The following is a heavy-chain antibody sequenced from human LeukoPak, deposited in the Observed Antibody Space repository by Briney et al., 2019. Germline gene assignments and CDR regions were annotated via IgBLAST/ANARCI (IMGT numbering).Heavy chain of an antibody. CDR2: INHSGST. CDR1: GGSFSGYY. D-gene: IGHD4-17*01. CDR3: ARDGPPYGYEGDY. J-gene: IGHJ4*02. Sequence: SETLSLTCAVYGGSFSGYYWSWIRQPPGKGLEWIGEINHSGSTNYNPSLKSRVTISVDTSKNQFSLKLSSVTAADTAVYYCARDGPPYGYEGDYWGQGTLVTVPS. V-gene: IGHV4-34*01.